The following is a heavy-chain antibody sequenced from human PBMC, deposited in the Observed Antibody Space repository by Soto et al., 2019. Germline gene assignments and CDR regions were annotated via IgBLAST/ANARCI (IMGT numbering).Heavy chain of an antibody. D-gene: IGHD3-3*01. CDR1: GGTLSSYA. CDR2: IIPIFGTA. CDR3: ARDRITYDSWRGPPYYYYGRDV. V-gene: IGHV1-69*13. J-gene: IGHJ6*02. Sequence: SVKVSCKASGGTLSSYAISWVRQAPGQGLEWMGGIIPIFGTANYAQKFQGRVTITADESTNTAYMELSSLRSEDTAVYYCARDRITYDSWRGPPYYYYGRDVWAQGTTVTVS.